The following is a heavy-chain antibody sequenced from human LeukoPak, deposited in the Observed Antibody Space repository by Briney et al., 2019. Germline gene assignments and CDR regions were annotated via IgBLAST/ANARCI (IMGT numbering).Heavy chain of an antibody. CDR2: IYYSGST. CDR1: GGSISSSSYY. D-gene: IGHD2-21*01. CDR3: ARVMDHGYSDY. J-gene: IGHJ4*02. Sequence: PSETLSLTCTVSGGSISSSSYYWGWIRQPPGKELEWLGYIYYSGSTQYTPSLKSRVTISVDTSKNQFSRKLSSVTAADTAVYYCARVMDHGYSDYWGQGTLVTVSS. V-gene: IGHV4-61*05.